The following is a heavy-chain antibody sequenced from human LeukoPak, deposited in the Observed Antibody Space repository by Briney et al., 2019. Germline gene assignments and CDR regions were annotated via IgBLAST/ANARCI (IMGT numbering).Heavy chain of an antibody. Sequence: SETLSLTCTVSGDSISNYYWSWIRQPPGKGLEWIGYIYCSGNTNYNPSLKSRLTISVDTPKNHFSLRLTSVTAADMAVYYWARHSETCSGGSCFLDYFDYWGQGTLVTVSS. CDR2: IYCSGNT. D-gene: IGHD2-15*01. CDR3: ARHSETCSGGSCFLDYFDY. CDR1: GDSISNYY. V-gene: IGHV4-59*08. J-gene: IGHJ4*02.